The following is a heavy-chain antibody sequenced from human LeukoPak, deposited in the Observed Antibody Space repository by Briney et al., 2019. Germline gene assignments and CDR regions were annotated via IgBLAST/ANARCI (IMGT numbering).Heavy chain of an antibody. CDR1: GFTFSSYW. CDR2: IKQDGSEK. J-gene: IGHJ4*02. Sequence: PGGSLRLSCAASGFTFSSYWMSWVRQAPGKGLEWVANIKQDGSEKYYVDSVKGRFTISRDNAKNSLYLQMNSLRAEDTAVYYCARDEYGSGNPLPVFDYWGQGTLVTVSS. CDR3: ARDEYGSGNPLPVFDY. D-gene: IGHD3-10*01. V-gene: IGHV3-7*01.